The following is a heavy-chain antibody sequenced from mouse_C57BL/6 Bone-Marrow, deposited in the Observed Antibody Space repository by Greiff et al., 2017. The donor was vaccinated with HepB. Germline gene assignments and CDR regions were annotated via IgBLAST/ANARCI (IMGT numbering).Heavy chain of an antibody. CDR3: TRAYGNYGVDY. Sequence: EVHLVESGEGLVKPGGSLKLSCAASGFTFSSYAMSWVRQTPEKRLEWVAYISSGGDYIYYADTVKGRFTISRDNARNTLYLQMSSLKSEDTAMYYCTRAYGNYGVDYWGQGTTLTVSS. CDR1: GFTFSSYA. V-gene: IGHV5-9-1*02. J-gene: IGHJ2*01. D-gene: IGHD2-1*01. CDR2: ISSGGDYI.